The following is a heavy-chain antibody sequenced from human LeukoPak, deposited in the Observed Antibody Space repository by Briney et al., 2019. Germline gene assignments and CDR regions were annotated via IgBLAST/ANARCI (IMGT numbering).Heavy chain of an antibody. CDR2: MYTSGTT. CDR1: GGSISSYY. J-gene: IGHJ4*02. D-gene: IGHD3-10*01. V-gene: IGHV4-4*07. CDR3: ARDKGRLISVPHYFDY. Sequence: PSETLSLTCSVSGGSISSYYWSWIRQPAGKGLEWIGRMYTSGTTNYNPSLKTRVTMSVDTSKNQFSLRLSSVTAADTAVYYCARDKGRLISVPHYFDYWGQGTLVTVSS.